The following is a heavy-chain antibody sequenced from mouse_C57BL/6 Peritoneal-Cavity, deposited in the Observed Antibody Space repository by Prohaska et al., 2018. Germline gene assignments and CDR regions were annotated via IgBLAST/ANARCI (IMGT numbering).Heavy chain of an antibody. J-gene: IGHJ2*01. D-gene: IGHD1-1*01. CDR3: ARTLPESFDY. CDR1: GIDFSRYW. V-gene: IGHV4-1*01. CDR2: INPESITI. Sequence: EVKLLQSGGGLVQPGGSLKLSCAASGIDFSRYWMSWVRRAPGKGLEWIVEINPESITINYAPSLTDKFIIYRDNDKNTLYLQMSKVGAEDTALYYCARTLPESFDYWGQGTTLTVSS.